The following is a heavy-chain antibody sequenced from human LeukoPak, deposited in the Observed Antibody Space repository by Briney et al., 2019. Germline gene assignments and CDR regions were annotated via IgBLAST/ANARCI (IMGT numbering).Heavy chain of an antibody. CDR3: IRGGYPYAFDF. CDR2: INGDGSRT. Sequence: GGSLRLSCATSGFTFSNYWMHWVRQAPGKGLVWVSHINGDGSRTNYADSVKGRFTISRDSAKNTLYLQVNSLRAEDTAVYYCIRGGYPYAFDFWGQGTMVTVSS. V-gene: IGHV3-74*01. D-gene: IGHD5-12*01. CDR1: GFTFSNYW. J-gene: IGHJ3*01.